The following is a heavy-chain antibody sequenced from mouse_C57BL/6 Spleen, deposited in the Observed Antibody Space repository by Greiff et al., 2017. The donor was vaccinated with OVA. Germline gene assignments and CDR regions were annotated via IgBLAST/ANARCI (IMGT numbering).Heavy chain of an antibody. Sequence: VQLQQSGAELVRPGTSVKVSCKASGYAFTNYLIEWVKQRPGQGLEWIGVINPGSGGTNYNEKFKGKATLTADKSSSTAYMQLSSLTSEDSAVYFCARNYGSSYDFDYWGQGTTLTVSS. CDR2: INPGSGGT. D-gene: IGHD1-1*01. J-gene: IGHJ2*01. CDR3: ARNYGSSYDFDY. V-gene: IGHV1-54*01. CDR1: GYAFTNYL.